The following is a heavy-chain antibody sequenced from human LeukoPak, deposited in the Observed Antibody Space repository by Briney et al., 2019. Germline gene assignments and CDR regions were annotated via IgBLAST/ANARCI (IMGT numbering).Heavy chain of an antibody. CDR3: VIDSPDLDY. D-gene: IGHD2/OR15-2a*01. CDR1: GFTFTNAW. Sequence: GASLRLSCAASGFTFTNAWMHWVRQAPGKGLEWVGRIKSKTDGGTTDYAAPVEGRFTISRDDSKNTLYLQMNSLRIEDTGLYYCVIDSPDLDYWGQGTLVTVSS. CDR2: IKSKTDGGTT. V-gene: IGHV3-15*07. J-gene: IGHJ4*02.